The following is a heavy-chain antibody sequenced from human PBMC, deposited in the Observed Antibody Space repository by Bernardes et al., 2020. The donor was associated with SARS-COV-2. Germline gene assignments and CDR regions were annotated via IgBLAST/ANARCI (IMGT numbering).Heavy chain of an antibody. CDR2: IWHDGSNK. J-gene: IGHJ3*02. Sequence: GGSLRLSCAASGFTFSSYGMHWVRQAPGKGLEWVAVIWHDGSNKYYADSVKGRFTISRDNSKNTLYLQMNSLRAEDTALYRCARDLAQLRFSLDAFDIWGQGTMVTGSS. CDR3: ARDLAQLRFSLDAFDI. CDR1: GFTFSSYG. V-gene: IGHV3-33*01. D-gene: IGHD3-3*01.